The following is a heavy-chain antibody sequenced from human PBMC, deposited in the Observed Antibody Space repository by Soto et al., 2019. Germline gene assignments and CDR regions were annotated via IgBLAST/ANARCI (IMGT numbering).Heavy chain of an antibody. CDR2: IYKSATT. V-gene: IGHV4-30-4*01. Sequence: SETLSLTCSVSGDSIATVDYFWAWIRQPPGQALEYIGYIYKSATTYYNPSFESRVAISLDTSKSQFSLNVTSVTAADTAVYFCARGRYCLTGRCFPNWFDSWGQGTLVTVSS. CDR1: GDSIATVDYF. D-gene: IGHD2-15*01. J-gene: IGHJ5*01. CDR3: ARGRYCLTGRCFPNWFDS.